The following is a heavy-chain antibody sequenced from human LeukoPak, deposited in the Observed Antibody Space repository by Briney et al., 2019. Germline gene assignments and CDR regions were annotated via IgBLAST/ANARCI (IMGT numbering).Heavy chain of an antibody. CDR2: SYTTGST. J-gene: IGHJ4*02. V-gene: IGHV4-4*07. Sequence: SETLSLTCTVSGGSIGSYYWSWIRQPAGKGLEWIGRSYTTGSTNYNPSLKSRVTMSLDKYKNQLSLNLSSVTAADTAVYYCARASAMYSSSSFDYWGQGTLVTVSS. CDR3: ARASAMYSSSSFDY. D-gene: IGHD6-6*01. CDR1: GGSIGSYY.